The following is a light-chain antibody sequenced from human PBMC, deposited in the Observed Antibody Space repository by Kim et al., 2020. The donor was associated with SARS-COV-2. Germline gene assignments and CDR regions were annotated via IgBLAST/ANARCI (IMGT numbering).Light chain of an antibody. CDR1: QSISSW. J-gene: IGKJ2*04. Sequence: SASVGDRVTITCRASQSISSWLAWYQQKPGKAPKLLIYKASSLDTGVPSRFSGSGSGTEFTLTISSLQPYDFATYYCQQYNTYPCSFGQGTKLEI. CDR3: QQYNTYPCS. V-gene: IGKV1-5*03. CDR2: KAS.